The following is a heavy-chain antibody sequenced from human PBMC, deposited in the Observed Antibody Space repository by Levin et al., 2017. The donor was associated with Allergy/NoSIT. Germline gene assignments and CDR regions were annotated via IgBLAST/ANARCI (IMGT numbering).Heavy chain of an antibody. CDR1: GGSISSYY. V-gene: IGHV4-59*08. CDR2: IYYSGGT. Sequence: PGGSLRLSCTVSGGSISSYYWSWIRQPPGKGLEWIGYIYYSGGTNYNPSLKSRVTISVDTSKKQFSLKLSSVTAADTAVYYCARYAYVWGSLNYYYYMDVWGKGTTVTVSS. D-gene: IGHD3-16*01. J-gene: IGHJ6*03. CDR3: ARYAYVWGSLNYYYYMDV.